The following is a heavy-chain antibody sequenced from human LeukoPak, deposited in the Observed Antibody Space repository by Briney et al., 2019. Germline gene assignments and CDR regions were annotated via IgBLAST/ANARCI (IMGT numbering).Heavy chain of an antibody. CDR3: AKDIVQWLGAAFDY. V-gene: IGHV3-20*03. J-gene: IGHJ4*02. Sequence: NWNGGITGYTDSVTGRFTISRDNAMNSLYLQMNSLRAEDTALYYCAKDIVQWLGAAFDYWGQGTLVTVSS. D-gene: IGHD6-19*01. CDR2: NWNGGIT.